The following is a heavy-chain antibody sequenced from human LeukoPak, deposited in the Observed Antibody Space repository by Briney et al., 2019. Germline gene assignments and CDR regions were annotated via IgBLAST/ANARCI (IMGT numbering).Heavy chain of an antibody. J-gene: IGHJ4*02. Sequence: GGSLRLSCAASGFSVSGNYMSWVRQAPGKGLEWVSFIHITGSTFYADSVKGRFTISRDNAKNSLYLQMDSLRAEDTALYYCARDEGYCSSTTCRYLGYWGQGTLVTVSS. V-gene: IGHV3-66*01. D-gene: IGHD2-2*01. CDR2: IHITGST. CDR3: ARDEGYCSSTTCRYLGY. CDR1: GFSVSGNY.